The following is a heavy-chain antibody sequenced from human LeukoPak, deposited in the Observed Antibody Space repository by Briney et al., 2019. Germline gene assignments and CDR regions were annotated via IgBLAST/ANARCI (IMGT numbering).Heavy chain of an antibody. CDR1: GYSFTSYW. CDR3: ARTYYYDSSGYSPQFDY. D-gene: IGHD3-22*01. V-gene: IGHV5-51*01. CDR2: IYPGDSDT. Sequence: GESLKISCKRSGYSFTSYWIGWVRQMPGKGLEWMGMIYPGDSDTRYSPSLQGHVTISANKNISTAYLQWSSLKASDTAMYYCARTYYYDSSGYSPQFDYWGQGTLVTVSS. J-gene: IGHJ4*02.